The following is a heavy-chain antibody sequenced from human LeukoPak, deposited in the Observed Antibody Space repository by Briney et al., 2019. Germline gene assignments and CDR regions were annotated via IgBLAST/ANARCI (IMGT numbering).Heavy chain of an antibody. CDR3: ARHVYDYVWGSYRPFDY. CDR2: INHSGST. D-gene: IGHD3-16*02. Sequence: SETLSLTFAVYGGSFSGYYWSWIRQPPGKGLEWIGGINHSGSTNYNPSLKSRVTISVDTSKNQFSLKLSSVTAADTAVYYCARHVYDYVWGSYRPFDYWGQGTLVTVSS. J-gene: IGHJ4*02. CDR1: GGSFSGYY. V-gene: IGHV4-34*01.